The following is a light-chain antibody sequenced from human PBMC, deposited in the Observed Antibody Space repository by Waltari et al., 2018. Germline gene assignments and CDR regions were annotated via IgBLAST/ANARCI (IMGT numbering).Light chain of an antibody. V-gene: IGKV3-20*01. CDR1: QSVRSNY. J-gene: IGKJ5*01. CDR2: GAS. Sequence: EIVLTQSPGTLSLSPGESATLPCRASQSVRSNYLAWYQQKPGQAPRLLIYGASSRATGIPDRFSGSVSETDFTLTISRLEPEDFAVYYCQHYDSSLITFGQGTRLEIK. CDR3: QHYDSSLIT.